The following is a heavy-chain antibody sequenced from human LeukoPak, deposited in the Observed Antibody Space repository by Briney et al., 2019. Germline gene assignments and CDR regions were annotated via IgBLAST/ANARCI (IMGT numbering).Heavy chain of an antibody. J-gene: IGHJ6*02. D-gene: IGHD7-27*01. Sequence: GESLRLSCAASGFTFSDSWMSWVRQAPGKGPEWVANIKPDESEKFYVDSVKGRFTVSRDNARNSLFLQMNSLRVEDTAVYYCATYKNWVAGDVWGQGTTVSVSS. CDR3: ATYKNWVAGDV. CDR2: IKPDESEK. V-gene: IGHV3-7*01. CDR1: GFTFSDSW.